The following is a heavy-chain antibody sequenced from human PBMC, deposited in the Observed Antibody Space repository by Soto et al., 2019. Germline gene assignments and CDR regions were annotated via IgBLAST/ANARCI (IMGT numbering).Heavy chain of an antibody. CDR3: AKGEDSFGFTRFDF. D-gene: IGHD5-18*01. CDR2: ISGSTGNT. J-gene: IGHJ4*02. Sequence: EVQLVESGGGLVQPGRSLRLSCAASGFTFSNYAMNWVRQAPGKGLEWVSGISGSTGNTYYADSLKGRFTISRDNSKNTVYLQMHSLRAEDTALYYCAKGEDSFGFTRFDFWGQGDLVTVSS. CDR1: GFTFSNYA. V-gene: IGHV3-23*04.